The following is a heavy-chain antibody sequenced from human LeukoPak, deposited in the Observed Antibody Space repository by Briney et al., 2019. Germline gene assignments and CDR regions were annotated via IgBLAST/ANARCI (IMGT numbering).Heavy chain of an antibody. CDR2: IYPGDSDT. CDR3: ARQAGAYSSSLADAFDI. V-gene: IGHV5-51*01. CDR1: GYSFTSYW. D-gene: IGHD6-13*01. Sequence: GESLKISCKGSGYSFTSYWIGWVRQMPGKGLEWMGIIYPGDSDTRYSPSFQGQVTISADKSISTAYLQWSSLKASDTAMYYCARQAGAYSSSLADAFDIWGQGTMVTVSS. J-gene: IGHJ3*02.